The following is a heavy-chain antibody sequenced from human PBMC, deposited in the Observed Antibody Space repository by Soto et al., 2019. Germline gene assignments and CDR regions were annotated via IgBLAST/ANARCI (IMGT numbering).Heavy chain of an antibody. Sequence: SGTLSLTCTISGGSISSYYWSWIRQTPGKGLEWIGYVYFSGSTNYNPSLKSRVLISIDTSRNQFSLKLNSVTAADTAIYFCARLVYDTRLNYMYFDFWGQGALVTVSS. J-gene: IGHJ4*02. V-gene: IGHV4-59*01. CDR2: VYFSGST. CDR3: ARLVYDTRLNYMYFDF. CDR1: GGSISSYY. D-gene: IGHD3-10*01.